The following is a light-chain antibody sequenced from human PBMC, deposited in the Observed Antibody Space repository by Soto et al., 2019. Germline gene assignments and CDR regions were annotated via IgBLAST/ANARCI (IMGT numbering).Light chain of an antibody. V-gene: IGKV3-15*01. CDR2: GAS. Sequence: EVVLTQSPATLSVSPGDRATLSCRASQSVSRNLAWYQQKPGQAPRLLIYGASTRATGVPARFSGSGSATEFTLSISSLQSEDVAVYYCQQYGDWTPETFGQGTKLAI. J-gene: IGKJ2*01. CDR1: QSVSRN. CDR3: QQYGDWTPET.